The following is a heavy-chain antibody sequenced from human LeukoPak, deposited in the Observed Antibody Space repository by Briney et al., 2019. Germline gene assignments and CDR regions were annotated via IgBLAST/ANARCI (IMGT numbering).Heavy chain of an antibody. J-gene: IGHJ6*02. Sequence: SETLSLTCTVSRGSISGHYWTWVRQPPGEGLEWIGQIHYSGKADYNPSLRSRITISVDTSKNQMSLKVTSVTAADTAVYYCARFGVDYDMDVWGQGTTVTVS. CDR2: IHYSGKA. D-gene: IGHD3-16*01. CDR3: ARFGVDYDMDV. CDR1: RGSISGHY. V-gene: IGHV4-59*11.